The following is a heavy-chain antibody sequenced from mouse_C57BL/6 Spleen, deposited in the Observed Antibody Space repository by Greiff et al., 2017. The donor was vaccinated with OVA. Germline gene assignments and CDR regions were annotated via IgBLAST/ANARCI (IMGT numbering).Heavy chain of an antibody. CDR1: GYTFTSYW. Sequence: VQLQQPGAELVKPGASVKLSCKASGYTFTSYWMQWVKQRPGQGLEWIGEIDPSGSYTNYNQKFKGKATLTVDTSSSTAYMQLSSLTSEDSAVDYCARKTPSYYGSSAYYFDYWGQGTTLTVSS. CDR2: IDPSGSYT. J-gene: IGHJ2*01. D-gene: IGHD1-1*01. V-gene: IGHV1-50*01. CDR3: ARKTPSYYGSSAYYFDY.